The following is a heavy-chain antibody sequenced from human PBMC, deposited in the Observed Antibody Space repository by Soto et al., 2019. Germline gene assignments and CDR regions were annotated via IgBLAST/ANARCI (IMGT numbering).Heavy chain of an antibody. CDR1: GFTVSSNY. J-gene: IGHJ4*02. D-gene: IGHD1-7*01. Sequence: GGSLRLSCAASGFTVSSNYMSWVRQAPGKGLEWVSVIYSGGSTYYADSVKGRFTISRHNSKNTLYLQMNSLRAEDTAVYYCARAPNWNSRSYYFDYWGQGTLVTVSS. CDR2: IYSGGST. CDR3: ARAPNWNSRSYYFDY. V-gene: IGHV3-53*04.